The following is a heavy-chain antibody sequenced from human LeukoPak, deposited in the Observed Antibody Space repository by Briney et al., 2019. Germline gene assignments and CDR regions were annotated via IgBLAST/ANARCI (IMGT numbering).Heavy chain of an antibody. CDR2: IIPIFGTA. CDR1: GGTFSSYV. D-gene: IGHD3-3*01. Sequence: WASVKVSCKASGGTFSSYVISWVRQAPGQGPEWMGGIIPIFGTANYAQKFQGRVTITTDESTSTAYMELSSLRSEDTAVYYCARGPVGHDFWSGGNYYYYYMDVWGKGTTVTASS. J-gene: IGHJ6*03. CDR3: ARGPVGHDFWSGGNYYYYYMDV. V-gene: IGHV1-69*05.